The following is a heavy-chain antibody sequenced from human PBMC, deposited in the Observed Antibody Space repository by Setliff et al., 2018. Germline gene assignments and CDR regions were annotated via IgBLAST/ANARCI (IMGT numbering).Heavy chain of an antibody. CDR1: GFTIADHF. Sequence: GGYLRLSCAASGFTIADHFMTWIRRAPGKGTEWVSYMSAWGTTIYYADSVKGRFTISRDNAKNLSYLRMKSLRAEDTAVYYCARDMAGSSWIFDSWGQGTLVTVSA. V-gene: IGHV3-11*04. D-gene: IGHD2-2*01. CDR2: MSAWGTTI. CDR3: ARDMAGSSWIFDS. J-gene: IGHJ4*02.